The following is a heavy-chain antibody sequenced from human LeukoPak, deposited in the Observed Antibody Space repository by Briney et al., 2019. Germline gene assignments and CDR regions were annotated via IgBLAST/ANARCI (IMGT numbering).Heavy chain of an antibody. D-gene: IGHD5-12*01. CDR1: GFTFSGYW. CDR2: IKQDGSEK. J-gene: IGHJ6*03. V-gene: IGHV3-7*01. Sequence: GGSLRLSCVASGFTFSGYWMSWVRQAPGKGLEWVANIKQDGSEKYYVDSVKGRFTISRDNAKNSLYLQMNSLRAEDTAVYYCARAPYDNYYYYMGVWGKGTTVTVSS. CDR3: ARAPYDNYYYYMGV.